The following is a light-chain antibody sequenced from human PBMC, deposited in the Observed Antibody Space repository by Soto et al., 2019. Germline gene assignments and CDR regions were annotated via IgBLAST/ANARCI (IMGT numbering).Light chain of an antibody. J-gene: IGKJ4*01. Sequence: EIVMTQSPATLSVSPGERVTLSCRASQNVNNNLAWHQQKPGQTHRLLIWGASTRATGIPERFSGSGSGTEFTLTISSLQSEDSAVYYCQQYNNWLTFGGGTKVEI. CDR3: QQYNNWLT. CDR1: QNVNNN. CDR2: GAS. V-gene: IGKV3-15*01.